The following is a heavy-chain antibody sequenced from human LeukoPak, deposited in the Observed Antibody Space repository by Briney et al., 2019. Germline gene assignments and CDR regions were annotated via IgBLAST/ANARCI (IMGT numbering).Heavy chain of an antibody. D-gene: IGHD6-19*01. Sequence: SETLSLTCTVSGGSISSYYWSWVRQPPGKGLEWIGYIYYSGSTNYNPSLKSRVTISVDTSKNQFSLKLSSVTAADTAVYYCARGVVSYLAVAGYYFDYWGQGTLVTVSS. J-gene: IGHJ4*02. CDR3: ARGVVSYLAVAGYYFDY. CDR2: IYYSGST. V-gene: IGHV4-59*01. CDR1: GGSISSYY.